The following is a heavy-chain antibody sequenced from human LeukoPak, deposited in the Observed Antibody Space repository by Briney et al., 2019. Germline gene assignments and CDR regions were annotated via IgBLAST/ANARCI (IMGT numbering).Heavy chain of an antibody. CDR3: AKHTAGTKALDY. Sequence: GGSLRLSCAASEFTFNSYAMSWVRQAPGKGLEWFSSTSGSGSSTFYADSVKGRFIISRDNSKNTLYLQMNSLRAEDTAVYYCAKHTAGTKALDYWGQGTLVTVSS. J-gene: IGHJ4*02. D-gene: IGHD1-1*01. V-gene: IGHV3-23*01. CDR2: TSGSGSST. CDR1: EFTFNSYA.